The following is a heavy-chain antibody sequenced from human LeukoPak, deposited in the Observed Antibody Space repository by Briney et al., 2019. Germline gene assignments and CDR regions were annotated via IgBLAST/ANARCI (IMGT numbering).Heavy chain of an antibody. J-gene: IGHJ4*02. CDR3: TRDEQQLEAFDY. Sequence: RSLRLSCTASGFTFGDYAMSWFRQAPGQRLEWVGFIRSKAYGGTTEYAASVKGRFTISRDDSKSIAYLQMNSLKTEDTAVYYCTRDEQQLEAFDYWGQGTLVTVSS. V-gene: IGHV3-49*03. D-gene: IGHD6-13*01. CDR1: GFTFGDYA. CDR2: IRSKAYGGTT.